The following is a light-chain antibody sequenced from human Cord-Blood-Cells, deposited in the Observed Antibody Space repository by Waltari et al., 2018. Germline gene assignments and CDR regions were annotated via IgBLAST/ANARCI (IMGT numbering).Light chain of an antibody. J-gene: IGKJ1*01. Sequence: VGDRVTITCRASQSISSWLAWYQQKPGKAPKLLIYDASSLESGVPSRFSGSGSGTEFTLTISSLQPDDFATYYYQQYNSYWTFGQGTKVEIK. CDR2: DAS. CDR1: QSISSW. CDR3: QQYNSYWT. V-gene: IGKV1-5*01.